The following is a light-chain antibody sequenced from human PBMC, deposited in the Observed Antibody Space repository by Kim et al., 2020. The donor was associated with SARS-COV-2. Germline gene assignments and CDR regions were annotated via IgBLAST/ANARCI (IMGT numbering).Light chain of an antibody. J-gene: IGKJ4*01. V-gene: IGKV3-15*01. CDR1: QTVGGN. CDR2: DAS. CDR3: KEFNNWPRT. Sequence: ELVMPQSPATLSVSLGERVTLPCRAGQTVGGNLAWHQQRPGQAPRHLIYDASTRATDVPARFSGSGSGTEFTLTISSVQSEDFAVYCDKEFNNWPRTIGGGTEVDIK.